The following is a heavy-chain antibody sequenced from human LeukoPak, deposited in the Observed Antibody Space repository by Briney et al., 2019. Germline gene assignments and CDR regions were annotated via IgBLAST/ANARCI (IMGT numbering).Heavy chain of an antibody. CDR1: GGSISSYY. CDR3: ARGPGYCSGGSCGY. D-gene: IGHD2-15*01. Sequence: PSETLSLTCAVSGGSISSYYWSWIRQPPGKGLEWIGEINHSGSTNYNPSLKSRVTISVDTSKNQFSLKLSSVTAADTAVYYCARGPGYCSGGSCGYWGQGTLVTVSS. V-gene: IGHV4-34*01. CDR2: INHSGST. J-gene: IGHJ4*02.